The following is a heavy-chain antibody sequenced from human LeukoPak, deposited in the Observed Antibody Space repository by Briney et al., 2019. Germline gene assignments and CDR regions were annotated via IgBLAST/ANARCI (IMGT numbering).Heavy chain of an antibody. Sequence: GGSLRLSCAASGFTFSSYAMHWVRHAPGKGLQYVSAISSNGGSTYYANSVKGRFTISRDNSKNTLYLQMGSLRTEDMAVYYCAGELTEYSSSWFDPWGQGTLVTVSS. CDR3: AGELTEYSSSWFDP. CDR2: ISSNGGST. V-gene: IGHV3-64*01. CDR1: GFTFSSYA. D-gene: IGHD6-13*01. J-gene: IGHJ5*02.